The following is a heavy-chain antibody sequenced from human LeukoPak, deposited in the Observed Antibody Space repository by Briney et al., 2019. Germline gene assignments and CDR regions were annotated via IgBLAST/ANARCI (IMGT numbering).Heavy chain of an antibody. D-gene: IGHD3-10*01. CDR3: AKDLSVLLWFGELLFDY. CDR1: GFTFSSYA. Sequence: GGSLRLSCAASGFTFSSYAMSWVRQAAGKGLEWVSAICGSGGSTYYADSVKGRFTISRDNSKNTLYLQMNSLRAEDTAVYYCAKDLSVLLWFGELLFDYWGQGTLVTVSS. V-gene: IGHV3-23*01. J-gene: IGHJ4*02. CDR2: ICGSGGST.